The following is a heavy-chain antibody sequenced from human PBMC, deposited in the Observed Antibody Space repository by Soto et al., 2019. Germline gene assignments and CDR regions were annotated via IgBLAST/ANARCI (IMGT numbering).Heavy chain of an antibody. J-gene: IGHJ4*02. V-gene: IGHV3-30-3*01. CDR2: ISYDGSNK. Sequence: QVQLVESGGGVVQPVRSLRLSCAASGFTFSSYAMHWVRQAPGKGLEWVAVISYDGSNKYYADSVKGRFTISRDNSKNTLYLQMNSLRAEDTAVYYCAREGNWGFFDYWGQGTLVTVSS. D-gene: IGHD7-27*01. CDR3: AREGNWGFFDY. CDR1: GFTFSSYA.